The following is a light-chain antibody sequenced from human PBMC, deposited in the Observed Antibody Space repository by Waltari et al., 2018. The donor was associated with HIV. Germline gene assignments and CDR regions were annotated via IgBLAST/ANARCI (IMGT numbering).Light chain of an antibody. Sequence: SYESTQTPSVYVPPGQTAKLMCSGDTSPRNHVYWYQQKAGQAPVMIIFQDTKRPSDIPARFSASSAGTTATLTISGVQAEDEADYFCQSAHNSDVVFGGGTKLTVL. J-gene: IGLJ2*01. CDR2: QDT. CDR3: QSAHNSDVV. V-gene: IGLV3-25*03. CDR1: TSPRNH.